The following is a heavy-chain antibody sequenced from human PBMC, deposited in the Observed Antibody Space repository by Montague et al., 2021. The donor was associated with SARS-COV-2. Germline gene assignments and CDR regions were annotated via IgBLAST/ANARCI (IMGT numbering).Heavy chain of an antibody. CDR2: MNPNSGNT. Sequence: SVKVSCKASGYTFTSYDINWVRQATGQGLEWMGWMNPNSGNTGYAQKFQGRVTMTRNTSISTVYMELSSLRSEDTAVYYCARDFRITIFGVVIHNWFDPWGQGTLVTVSS. V-gene: IGHV1-8*01. CDR1: GYTFTSYD. D-gene: IGHD3-3*01. CDR3: ARDFRITIFGVVIHNWFDP. J-gene: IGHJ5*02.